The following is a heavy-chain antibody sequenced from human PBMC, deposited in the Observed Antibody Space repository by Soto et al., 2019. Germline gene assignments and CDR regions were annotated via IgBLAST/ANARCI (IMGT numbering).Heavy chain of an antibody. J-gene: IGHJ6*02. Sequence: EVQLLESGGGLVQPGGSLRLSCAASGFTFSNYAMSWVRQAPGKGLEWVSAISGSGDSTYYTDSVKGRFTISRDNSKRTLYLQMNSLRAEDTAVYYCAKGLRPYNGMDVWGQGTTVTVSS. CDR1: GFTFSNYA. CDR2: ISGSGDST. CDR3: AKGLRPYNGMDV. V-gene: IGHV3-23*01.